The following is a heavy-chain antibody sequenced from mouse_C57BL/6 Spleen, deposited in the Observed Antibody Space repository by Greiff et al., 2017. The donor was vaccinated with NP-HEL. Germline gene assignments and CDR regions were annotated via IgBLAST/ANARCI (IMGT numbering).Heavy chain of an antibody. CDR3: ARRLYSNYLNGAMDY. CDR1: GYTFTSYW. CDR2: IYPGSGST. Sequence: QVQLQQPGAELVKPGASVKMSCKASGYTFTSYWITWVKQRPGQGLEWIGDIYPGSGSTNYNEKFKSKATLTVDTSSSTAYMQLSSLTSEDSAVYYCARRLYSNYLNGAMDYWGQGTSVTVSS. V-gene: IGHV1-55*01. D-gene: IGHD2-5*01. J-gene: IGHJ4*01.